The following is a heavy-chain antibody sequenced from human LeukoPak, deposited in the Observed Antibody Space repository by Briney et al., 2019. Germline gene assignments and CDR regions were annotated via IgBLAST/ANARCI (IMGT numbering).Heavy chain of an antibody. CDR3: ARKEGTGTTAYDAFDI. CDR2: INPNSGGT. CDR1: GYTFTGHY. V-gene: IGHV1-2*02. J-gene: IGHJ3*02. Sequence: ASVKVSCKASGYTFTGHYMHWVRQAPGQGLEWMGWINPNSGGTNYAQKFQGRVTMTRDTSISTAYMELSRLRSDDTAVYYCARKEGTGTTAYDAFDIWGQGTMVTVSS. D-gene: IGHD1-7*01.